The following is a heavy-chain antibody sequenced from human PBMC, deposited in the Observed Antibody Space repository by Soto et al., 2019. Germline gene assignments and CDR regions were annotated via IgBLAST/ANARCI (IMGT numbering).Heavy chain of an antibody. J-gene: IGHJ4*02. D-gene: IGHD3-16*02. CDR3: ARDGLLFSGPYRPSRFDY. CDR2: IKHDTSEA. V-gene: IGHV3-7*03. CDR1: GFKFSDYW. Sequence: GGSLRLSCAASGFKFSDYWMRWVRQAPGKGLEWVGNIKHDTSEAHYADSVKGRFTITRDNIKNFLFLQMNGLRSDDTASYYCARDGLLFSGPYRPSRFDYWGLGTRVTVS.